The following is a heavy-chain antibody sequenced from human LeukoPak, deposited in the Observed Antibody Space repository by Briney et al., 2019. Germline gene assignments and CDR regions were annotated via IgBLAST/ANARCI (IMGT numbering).Heavy chain of an antibody. CDR2: INSDGSST. D-gene: IGHD3-10*01. CDR3: ARGRSITILRGVAISNGFDI. Sequence: GGSLRLSCAASGFTFSSYWMHWVRKAPGKGLVWVSRINSDGSSTTYADSVKGRFTISRDNAKNSLYLHMNSLRPDDTAVYYCARGRSITILRGVAISNGFDIWGQGTKVTVS. V-gene: IGHV3-74*01. CDR1: GFTFSSYW. J-gene: IGHJ3*02.